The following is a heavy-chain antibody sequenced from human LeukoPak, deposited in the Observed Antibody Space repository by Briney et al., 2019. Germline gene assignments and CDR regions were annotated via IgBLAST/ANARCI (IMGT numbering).Heavy chain of an antibody. V-gene: IGHV1-18*01. D-gene: IGHD1-1*01. CDR1: GYIFTDYA. CDR3: TSQRKY. J-gene: IGHJ4*02. Sequence: GASVKVSCKASGYIFTDYAIGCVRQAPGQGLEWIGWISAYNGNTSCAQKIQVRDIMTRDTSPSTAYMELRGLRSDDRAVYYCTSQRKYWGQGTLVTVFS. CDR2: ISAYNGNT.